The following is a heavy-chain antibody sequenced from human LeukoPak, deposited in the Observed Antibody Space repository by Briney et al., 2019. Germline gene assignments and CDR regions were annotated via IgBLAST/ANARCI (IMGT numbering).Heavy chain of an antibody. CDR2: LSGSGVST. Sequence: GGSLRLSCAASGFIISSYGMSWVRQAPGKGLEWVSGLSGSGVSTYYPDSVKGRFTISRDSSSNTLFLQMSGLRAEDTAVYYCAREMEGDYGSGTFFDLWGQGNMVTASS. CDR1: GFIISSYG. J-gene: IGHJ4*02. CDR3: AREMEGDYGSGTFFDL. D-gene: IGHD3-10*01. V-gene: IGHV3-23*01.